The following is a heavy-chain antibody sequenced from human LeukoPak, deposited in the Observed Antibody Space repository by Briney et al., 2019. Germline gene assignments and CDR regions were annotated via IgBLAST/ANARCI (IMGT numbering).Heavy chain of an antibody. Sequence: PSETLSLTCTVSGGSIRSYYWSWIRQPPGKGLELIGHIYYRGSTNYNPSLKSRVTISVDTSKNQFSLKLTSVTAADTAVYYCASSATNNWLDYWGQGTLVTVSS. CDR3: ASSATNNWLDY. J-gene: IGHJ5*01. CDR1: GGSIRSYY. D-gene: IGHD6-25*01. V-gene: IGHV4-59*01. CDR2: IYYRGST.